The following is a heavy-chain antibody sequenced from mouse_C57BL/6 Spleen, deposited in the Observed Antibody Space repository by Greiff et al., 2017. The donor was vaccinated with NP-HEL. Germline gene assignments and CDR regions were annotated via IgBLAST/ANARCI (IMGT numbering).Heavy chain of an antibody. V-gene: IGHV1-22*01. J-gene: IGHJ1*03. CDR2: INPNNGGT. Sequence: VQLQQSGPELVKPGASVKMSCKASGYTFTDYNMHWVKQSHGKSLEWIGYINPNNGGTSYNQKFKGKATLTVNKSSSTAYMELRSLTSEDSAVYYCARRHPYYSNYVGYFDVWGTGTTVTVSS. CDR1: GYTFTDYN. D-gene: IGHD2-5*01. CDR3: ARRHPYYSNYVGYFDV.